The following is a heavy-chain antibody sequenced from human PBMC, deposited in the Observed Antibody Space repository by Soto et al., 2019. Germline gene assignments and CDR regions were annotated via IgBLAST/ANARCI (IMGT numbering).Heavy chain of an antibody. D-gene: IGHD3-22*01. V-gene: IGHV4-31*03. CDR3: ARYTYYYDSSGYYFDY. J-gene: IGHJ4*02. CDR2: IYYSGST. CDR1: GGSISSGGYY. Sequence: SETLSLTCTVSGGSISSGGYYWSWIRQHPGKGLEWIGYIYYSGSTYYNPSLKSRVTISVDTSKNQFSLKLSSVTAADTAVFYCARYTYYYDSSGYYFDYWGQGTLVTVSS.